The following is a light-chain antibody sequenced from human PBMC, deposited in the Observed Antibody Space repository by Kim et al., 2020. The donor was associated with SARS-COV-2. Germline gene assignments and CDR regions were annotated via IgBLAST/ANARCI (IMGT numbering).Light chain of an antibody. V-gene: IGKV3-20*01. J-gene: IGKJ5*01. Sequence: SLSPGERGPLSCRASQSVSSSLAWYQQTPGQTLRLLLYGASSRAAGVPDRFSGSGSGTDFTLTISRLEPEDFAVYYCQQYGTLITFGQGTRLEIK. CDR3: QQYGTLIT. CDR1: QSVSSS. CDR2: GAS.